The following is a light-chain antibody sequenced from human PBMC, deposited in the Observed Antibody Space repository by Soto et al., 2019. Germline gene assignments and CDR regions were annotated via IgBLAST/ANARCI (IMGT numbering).Light chain of an antibody. CDR1: QNVSSY. J-gene: IGKJ2*01. V-gene: IGKV3-11*01. CDR3: QQRSTWPLT. Sequence: DSVLTQSPATLSLSPGERATLSCRASQNVSSYLAWYQQKPGQAPRLLIYDASNRATGIPARFSGSGSGTDFTLTISSLEPEDFAVYHCQQRSTWPLTFGQGTKLEIK. CDR2: DAS.